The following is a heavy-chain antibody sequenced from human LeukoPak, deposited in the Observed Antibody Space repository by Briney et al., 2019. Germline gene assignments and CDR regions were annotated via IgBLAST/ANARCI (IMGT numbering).Heavy chain of an antibody. D-gene: IGHD5-18*01. Sequence: PGGSLRLSCGASGFTFSIYAMSWVRQAPGKGLEWVSAIGGGGDTYYADSVKGRFTISRDTSKNTLYLQMNSLRAEDMAVYYCARTWIQPAQFDSWSQGTLVTVSS. CDR3: ARTWIQPAQFDS. J-gene: IGHJ4*02. V-gene: IGHV3-23*01. CDR2: IGGGGDT. CDR1: GFTFSIYA.